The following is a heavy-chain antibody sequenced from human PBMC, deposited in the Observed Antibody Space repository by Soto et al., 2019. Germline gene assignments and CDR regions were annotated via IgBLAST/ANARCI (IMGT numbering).Heavy chain of an antibody. CDR3: ARHWGRGAAGTCYN. J-gene: IGHJ4*02. CDR2: IYYSGST. V-gene: IGHV4-39*01. CDR1: GVSISNHGYF. D-gene: IGHD6-13*01. Sequence: PSETLSLTCTVSGVSISNHGYFWGWIRQPPGKGLEWIGTIYYSGSTYYNPSLKSRVTISVDTSKNQFSLKLSSVTAADTAVYYCARHWGRGAAGTCYNWGQGTLVTVSS.